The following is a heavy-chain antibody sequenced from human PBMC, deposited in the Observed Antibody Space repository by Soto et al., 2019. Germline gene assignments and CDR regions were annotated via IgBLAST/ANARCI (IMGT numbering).Heavy chain of an antibody. CDR1: GFIFSNYV. CDR3: ARAPSSDFWSGNSPRMDV. CDR2: ISYDGNSK. Sequence: PGGSLRLSCAASGFIFSNYVMHWVRQAPGKGLEWVAVISYDGNSKHYADSVKGRFTISRDNAKNSLYLQMNSLRAEDTAVYYCARAPSSDFWSGNSPRMDVWGQGTTVTVSS. V-gene: IGHV3-30-3*01. J-gene: IGHJ6*02. D-gene: IGHD3-3*01.